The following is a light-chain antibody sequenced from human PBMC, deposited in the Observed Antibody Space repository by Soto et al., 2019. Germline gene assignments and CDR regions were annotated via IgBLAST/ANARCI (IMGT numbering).Light chain of an antibody. J-gene: IGKJ4*01. CDR1: QSVSNS. CDR3: QHRSSWPLT. CDR2: DAS. Sequence: EIVLTQSPATLSLSPGERATLSCRASQSVSNSLAWYQQKPGQAPRLLVYDASNRAIAIPARFSGSGSGTDFTLIISSLEPEDFAVYYCQHRSSWPLTFGGGTKVEL. V-gene: IGKV3-11*01.